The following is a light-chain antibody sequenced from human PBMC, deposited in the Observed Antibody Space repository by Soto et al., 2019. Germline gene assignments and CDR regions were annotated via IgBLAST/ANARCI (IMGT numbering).Light chain of an antibody. CDR2: EVS. CDR3: SSYAGSKNPYV. J-gene: IGLJ1*01. V-gene: IGLV2-8*01. CDR1: SNDVGGYKY. Sequence: QSALTQPPSASGSPGQSVTISCTGTSNDVGGYKYVSWYQQHPGKAPKLIISEVSKRPSGVPDRFSGSKSGNTASLTVSGLQVEDEADYYCSSYAGSKNPYVFGTGTQLTVL.